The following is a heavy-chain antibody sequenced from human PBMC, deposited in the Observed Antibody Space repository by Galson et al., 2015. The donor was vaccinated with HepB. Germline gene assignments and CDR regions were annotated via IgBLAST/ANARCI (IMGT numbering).Heavy chain of an antibody. CDR2: ISGSGGST. CDR1: GFTFSSYS. J-gene: IGHJ4*02. CDR3: AKDPGGSGWYGWDYNFDY. Sequence: SLRLSCAASGFTFSSYSMNWVRQAPGKGLEWVSAISGSGGSTYYADSVKGLFTISRDNSKNTLYLQMNSLRAEDTAVYYCAKDPGGSGWYGWDYNFDYWGQGTLVTVSS. D-gene: IGHD6-19*01. V-gene: IGHV3-23*01.